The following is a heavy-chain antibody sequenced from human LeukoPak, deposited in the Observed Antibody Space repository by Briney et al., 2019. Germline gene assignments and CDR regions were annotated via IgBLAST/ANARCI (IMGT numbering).Heavy chain of an antibody. V-gene: IGHV3-23*01. CDR1: GFTFSSYA. D-gene: IGHD1-26*01. CDR2: ISGSGGTT. CDR3: AKATSGSYSGNTDY. Sequence: GGSLRLSCAASGFTFSSYAMSWVRQAPGKGLEWVSGISGSGGTTYYADSVKGRFTISRDNSKNTLYVQMNSLRAEDTAVYYCAKATSGSYSGNTDYWGQGTLVTVSS. J-gene: IGHJ4*02.